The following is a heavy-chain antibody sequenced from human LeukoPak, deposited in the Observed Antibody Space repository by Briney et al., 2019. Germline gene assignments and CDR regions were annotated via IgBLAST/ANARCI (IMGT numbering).Heavy chain of an antibody. D-gene: IGHD2-15*01. Sequence: PGGSLRLSCAASGFTFSSYWMSWVRQAPGKGLEWVANIKQDGSEKYYVDSVKGRFTISRDNAKNSPYLQMNSLRAEDTAVYYCARHCSGGSCYRGWESWFDPWGQGTLVTVSS. CDR1: GFTFSSYW. V-gene: IGHV3-7*01. J-gene: IGHJ5*02. CDR3: ARHCSGGSCYRGWESWFDP. CDR2: IKQDGSEK.